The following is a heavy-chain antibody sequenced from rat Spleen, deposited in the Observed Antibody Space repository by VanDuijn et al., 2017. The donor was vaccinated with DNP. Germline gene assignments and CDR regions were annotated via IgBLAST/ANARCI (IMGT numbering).Heavy chain of an antibody. CDR3: VTGVYGGYEDWFAY. D-gene: IGHD1-11*01. V-gene: IGHV5-58*01. CDR1: GFTFSGYW. J-gene: IGHJ3*01. Sequence: EVQLVETGGGSVQPGRSLKLSCVASGFTFSGYWMFWIRQAPGKGLEWVASINPDGGTTHYSDSVRGRFTISRDNAEDTLFLQMNSLRSEDTATYYCVTGVYGGYEDWFAYWGQGTLVTVSS. CDR2: INPDGGTT.